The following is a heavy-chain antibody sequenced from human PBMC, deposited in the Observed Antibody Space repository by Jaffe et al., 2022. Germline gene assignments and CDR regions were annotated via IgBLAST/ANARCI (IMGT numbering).Heavy chain of an antibody. D-gene: IGHD3-10*01. CDR2: IYTSGST. V-gene: IGHV4-61*02. CDR1: GGSISSGSYY. CDR3: ARGKGHHGSGTAEYFQH. J-gene: IGHJ1*01. Sequence: QVQLQESGPGLVKPSQTLSLTCTVSGGSISSGSYYWSWIRQPAGKGLEWIGRIYTSGSTNYNPSLKSRVTISVDTSKNQFSLKLSSVTAADTAVYYCARGKGHHGSGTAEYFQHWGQGTLVTVSS.